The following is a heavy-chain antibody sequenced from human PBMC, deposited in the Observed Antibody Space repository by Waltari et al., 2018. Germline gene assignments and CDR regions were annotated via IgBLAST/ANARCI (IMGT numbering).Heavy chain of an antibody. J-gene: IGHJ5*02. CDR1: SISSGYY. CDR2: IYHSGST. Sequence: SISSGYYWGWIRQPPGKGLEWIGSIYHSGSTYYNPSLKSRVTISVDTSKNQFSLKLSSVTAADTAVYYCARFHDYGDYGAWFDPWGQGTLVTVSS. D-gene: IGHD4-17*01. CDR3: ARFHDYGDYGAWFDP. V-gene: IGHV4-38-2*01.